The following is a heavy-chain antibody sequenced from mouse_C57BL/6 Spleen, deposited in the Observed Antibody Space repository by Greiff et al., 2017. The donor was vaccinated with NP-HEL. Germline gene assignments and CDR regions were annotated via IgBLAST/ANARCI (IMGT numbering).Heavy chain of an antibody. V-gene: IGHV1-4*01. CDR1: GYTFTSYT. J-gene: IGHJ3*01. D-gene: IGHD2-3*01. CDR3: AGEEDGPVIFAY. Sequence: QVQLQQSGAELARPGASVKMSCKASGYTFTSYTMHWVKQRPGQGLEWIGYINPSSGYTKYNQKFKDKATLTADKSSSTAYMQLSSLTSEDSAVYYWAGEEDGPVIFAYGGQGTLVTASA. CDR2: INPSSGYT.